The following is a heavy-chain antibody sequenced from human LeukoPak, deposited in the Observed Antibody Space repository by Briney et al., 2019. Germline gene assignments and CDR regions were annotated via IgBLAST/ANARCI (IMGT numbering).Heavy chain of an antibody. CDR2: ISGSGDST. CDR3: AKTRPLDSSSWSHGDY. V-gene: IGHV3-23*01. Sequence: GGSLRLSCVASGFSFIGYSVNWVRQAPGKGLEWVSAISGSGDSTYYGDSVKGRFTISRDNSKNTLYLQMNSLRAEDTAVYYCAKTRPLDSSSWSHGDYWGQGTLVTVSS. J-gene: IGHJ4*02. D-gene: IGHD6-13*01. CDR1: GFSFIGYS.